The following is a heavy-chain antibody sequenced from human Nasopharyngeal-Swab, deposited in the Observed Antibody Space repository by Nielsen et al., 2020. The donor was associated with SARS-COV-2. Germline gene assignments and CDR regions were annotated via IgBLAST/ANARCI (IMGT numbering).Heavy chain of an antibody. CDR1: GGSISSSSYY. V-gene: IGHV4-39*02. CDR3: AREIITIFGVVIPNWFDP. D-gene: IGHD3-3*01. CDR2: IYYRGST. J-gene: IGHJ5*02. Sequence: SETLSLTCTVSGGSISSSSYYWGWIRQPPGKGLEWIGSIYYRGSTYYNPSLKSRVTISEDTSKNQFSLKLSSGTAADTAVYYCAREIITIFGVVIPNWFDPWGQGTLVTVSS.